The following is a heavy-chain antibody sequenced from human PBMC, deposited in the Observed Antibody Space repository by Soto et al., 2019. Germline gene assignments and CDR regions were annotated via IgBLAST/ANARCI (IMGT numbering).Heavy chain of an antibody. Sequence: ASETLSLTCTVSGDSISSYYWSWIRQPPGKGLEWIGYIYYSGSTNYNPSLKSRVTISVDTSKSQFSLKLSSVTAADKAVYYCARGRDGYNLNWGPGTRVTVSS. V-gene: IGHV4-59*01. CDR2: IYYSGST. CDR3: ARGRDGYNLN. CDR1: GDSISSYY. J-gene: IGHJ4*02. D-gene: IGHD5-12*01.